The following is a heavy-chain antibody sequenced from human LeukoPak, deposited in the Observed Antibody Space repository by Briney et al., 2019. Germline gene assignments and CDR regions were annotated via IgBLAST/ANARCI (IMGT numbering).Heavy chain of an antibody. D-gene: IGHD1-26*01. V-gene: IGHV3-30-3*01. CDR3: AREGAEQAFDI. J-gene: IGHJ3*02. Sequence: PGRSLRLSCAASGFTFSSYAMHWVRQAPGKGLEWVAVISYDGCNKYYADSVKGRFTISRDNSKNTLYLQMNSLRAEDTAVYYCAREGAEQAFDIWGQGTMVTVSS. CDR2: ISYDGCNK. CDR1: GFTFSSYA.